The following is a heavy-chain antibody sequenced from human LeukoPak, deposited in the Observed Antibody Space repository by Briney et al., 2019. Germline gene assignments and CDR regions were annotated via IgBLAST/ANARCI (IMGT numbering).Heavy chain of an antibody. D-gene: IGHD3-10*01. CDR2: ISSRSSYT. Sequence: GGSLRLSCAASGFTFSDYYMSWIRQAPGKGLEWVSYISSRSSYTKYADSVKGRFTISRDNAKNSLHLQMNSLRAEDTALYYCARGGWFGELLFDYWGQGTLVTVSS. CDR1: GFTFSDYY. V-gene: IGHV3-11*05. CDR3: ARGGWFGELLFDY. J-gene: IGHJ4*02.